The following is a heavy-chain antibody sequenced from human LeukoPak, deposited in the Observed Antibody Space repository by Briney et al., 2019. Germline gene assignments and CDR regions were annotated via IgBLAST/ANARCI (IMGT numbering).Heavy chain of an antibody. CDR1: GGSISSYY. V-gene: IGHV4-59*12. J-gene: IGHJ4*02. CDR2: IYYSGST. Sequence: SETLSLTCTVSGGSISSYYWSWIRQPPGKGLEWIGYIYYSGSTNYNPSLKSRVTISVDTSKNQFSLKLSSVTAADTAVYYCADHIAAAGHHYFDYWGQGTLVTVSS. D-gene: IGHD6-13*01. CDR3: ADHIAAAGHHYFDY.